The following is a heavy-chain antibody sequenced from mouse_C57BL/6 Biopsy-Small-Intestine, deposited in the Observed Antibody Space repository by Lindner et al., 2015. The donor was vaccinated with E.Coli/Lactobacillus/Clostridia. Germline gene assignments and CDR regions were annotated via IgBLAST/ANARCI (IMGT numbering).Heavy chain of an antibody. CDR3: ATIYFYGSTYYYAMDY. D-gene: IGHD1-1*01. CDR2: IYPGYGDT. V-gene: IGHV1-80*01. Sequence: QLQESGAELVKPGASVKISCKGSGYAFSSYWMNWVKQRPGRGLEWIGQIYPGYGDTNYNGKFKGKATLTADKSSSTAYMQLSSLTSEDSAVYFCATIYFYGSTYYYAMDYWGQGTSVTVSS. J-gene: IGHJ4*01. CDR1: GYAFSSYW.